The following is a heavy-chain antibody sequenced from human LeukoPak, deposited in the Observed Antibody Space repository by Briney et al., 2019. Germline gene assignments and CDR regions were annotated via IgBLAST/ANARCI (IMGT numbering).Heavy chain of an antibody. J-gene: IGHJ4*02. V-gene: IGHV1-18*01. CDR3: AREIETLKGNDY. Sequence: ASVTVSFKASGYTFTIYGISWVRQAPGQGREWMGWISAYNGNTDYSQNLQGRVNITTDTSTNTAYMELRSLPSDDTAVYYCAREIETLKGNDYWGQGTLVTVSS. CDR1: GYTFTIYG. CDR2: ISAYNGNT. D-gene: IGHD3-10*01.